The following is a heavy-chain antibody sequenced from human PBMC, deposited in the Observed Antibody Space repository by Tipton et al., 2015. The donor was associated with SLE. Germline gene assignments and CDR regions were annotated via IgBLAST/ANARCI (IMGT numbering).Heavy chain of an antibody. J-gene: IGHJ4*02. D-gene: IGHD4-23*01. CDR2: IYYSGST. Sequence: TLSLTCTVSGGSISSYYWSWIRQPPGKGLEWIGYIYYSGSTNYNPSLKSRVTISVDTSKNQFSLKLSSVTAADTAVYYCARDDGPGIYGGNSPFDYWGQGTLVTVSS. CDR3: ARDDGPGIYGGNSPFDY. V-gene: IGHV4-59*12. CDR1: GGSISSYY.